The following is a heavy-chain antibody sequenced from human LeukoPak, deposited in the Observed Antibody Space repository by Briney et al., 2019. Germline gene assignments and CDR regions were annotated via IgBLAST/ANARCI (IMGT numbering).Heavy chain of an antibody. J-gene: IGHJ4*02. CDR3: ASPGYYDFWSGYYVEGYYFDY. V-gene: IGHV4-39*01. Sequence: SETLSLTCTVSGGSISSSSYYWGWIRQPPGKGLEWIGSIYYSGSTYYNPSLKSRVTISVGTSKNQFSLKLSSVTAADTVVYYCASPGYYDFWSGYYVEGYYFDYWGQGTLVTVSS. CDR1: GGSISSSSYY. CDR2: IYYSGST. D-gene: IGHD3-3*01.